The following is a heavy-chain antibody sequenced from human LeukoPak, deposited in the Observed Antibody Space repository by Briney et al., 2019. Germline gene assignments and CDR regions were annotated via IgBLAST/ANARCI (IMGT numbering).Heavy chain of an antibody. V-gene: IGHV4-4*02. CDR3: ARDLGSRFGYYYYYYMDV. CDR1: GGSISSSNW. CDR2: IYHSGST. J-gene: IGHJ6*03. Sequence: KPSGTLSLTCAVSGGSISSSNWWSWVRQPPGKGLEWIGEIYHSGSTNYNPSLKSRVTISVDKSKNQFSLKLSSVTAADTAVYYCARDLGSRFGYYYYYYMDVWGKGTTVTVSS. D-gene: IGHD3-16*01.